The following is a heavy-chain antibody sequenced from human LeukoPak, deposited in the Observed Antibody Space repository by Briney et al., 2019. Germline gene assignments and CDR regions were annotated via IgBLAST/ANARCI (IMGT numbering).Heavy chain of an antibody. Sequence: SVKVSCKASGGTFSSYAISWVRQAPGQGLEWMGGIIPIFGTANYAQKLQGRVTMTTDTSTSTAYMELRSLRSDDTAVYYCARDRAVVVAATDYWGQGTLVTVSS. J-gene: IGHJ4*02. D-gene: IGHD2-15*01. CDR1: GGTFSSYA. CDR2: IIPIFGTA. V-gene: IGHV1-69*05. CDR3: ARDRAVVVAATDY.